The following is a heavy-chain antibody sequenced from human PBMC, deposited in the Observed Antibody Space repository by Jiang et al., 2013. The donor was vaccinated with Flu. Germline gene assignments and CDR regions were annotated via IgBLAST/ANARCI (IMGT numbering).Heavy chain of an antibody. Sequence: SCKGSGYSFTSYWISWVRQMPGKGLEWMGRIDPSDSYTNYSPSFQGHVTISADKSISTAYLQWSSLKASDTAMYYCARGIVVVTAIDNWFDPWGQGTLVTVSS. J-gene: IGHJ5*02. CDR1: GYSFTSYW. CDR2: IDPSDSYT. D-gene: IGHD2-21*02. CDR3: ARGIVVVTAIDNWFDP. V-gene: IGHV5-10-1*01.